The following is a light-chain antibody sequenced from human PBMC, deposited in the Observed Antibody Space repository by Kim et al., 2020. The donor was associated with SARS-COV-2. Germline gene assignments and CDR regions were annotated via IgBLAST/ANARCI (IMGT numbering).Light chain of an antibody. V-gene: IGKV1-27*01. CDR2: AAS. CDR1: QGISNN. J-gene: IGKJ4*01. Sequence: IQMTQPPSSLSASVGDRVTITCRASQGISNNLAWYQQKPGKVPKVLIYAASTLQSGVPSRFSGSGSGTDFTLTISSLQPEDVATYYGQKYDSGGRDAVGGGREV. CDR3: QKYDSGGRDA.